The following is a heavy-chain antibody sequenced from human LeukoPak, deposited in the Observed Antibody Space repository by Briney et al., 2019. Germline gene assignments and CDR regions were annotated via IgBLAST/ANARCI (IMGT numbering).Heavy chain of an antibody. V-gene: IGHV1-18*01. Sequence: ASVKVSCKASGDTFIRYGISWVRQAPGQGLEWMGWISTGNGNTNYGQKFQGRVTMTRDTPTSTVYMELSSLRSEDTAVYYCARTPISGSPTRRAFDIWGQGTMVTVSS. J-gene: IGHJ3*02. CDR2: ISTGNGNT. CDR1: GDTFIRYG. D-gene: IGHD1-26*01. CDR3: ARTPISGSPTRRAFDI.